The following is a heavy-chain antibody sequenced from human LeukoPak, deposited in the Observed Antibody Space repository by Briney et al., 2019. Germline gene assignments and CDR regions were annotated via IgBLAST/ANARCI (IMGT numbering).Heavy chain of an antibody. V-gene: IGHV1-18*01. D-gene: IGHD3-10*01. CDR1: GYTFTSYG. CDR2: ISTNNGNT. CDR3: ARDREDYYFDY. Sequence: ASVKDSCKASGYTFTSYGISWVRQAPGQGLEWMGWISTNNGNTNYAQKLQGRVTMTTDTSTSTAYMELRSLRSDDTAVYYCARDREDYYFDYWGQGTLVTVSS. J-gene: IGHJ4*02.